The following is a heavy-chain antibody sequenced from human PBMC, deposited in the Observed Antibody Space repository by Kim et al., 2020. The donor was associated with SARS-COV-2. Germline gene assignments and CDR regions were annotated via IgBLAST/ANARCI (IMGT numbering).Heavy chain of an antibody. CDR2: ISWSGNTQ. D-gene: IGHD3-16*01. CDR1: EFTFDDYD. Sequence: GGSLRLSCAAHEFTFDDYDIHWVRQAPGMGLEWVSGISWSGNTQVYADSVKGRFTISRDNAKNSLYLQMNSLKTEDTAFYYCAKAYRRLGPSRGTFDIWGQGTMVTVPS. V-gene: IGHV3-9*01. CDR3: AKAYRRLGPSRGTFDI. J-gene: IGHJ3*02.